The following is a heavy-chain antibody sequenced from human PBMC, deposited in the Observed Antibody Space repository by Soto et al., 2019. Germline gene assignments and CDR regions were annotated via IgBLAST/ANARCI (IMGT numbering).Heavy chain of an antibody. CDR3: ARGVMSGHQMDYGMDV. D-gene: IGHD3-16*01. CDR2: ISAYNGNT. Sequence: QVQLVQSGAEVKKPGASVKVSCKASGYTFTSYGISWVRQAPGQGLEWMGWISAYNGNTNYAQKLQGRVTMTTETXTXXAYMELRSLSSDDTAVYYCARGVMSGHQMDYGMDVWGQGTTVTVSS. V-gene: IGHV1-18*01. J-gene: IGHJ6*02. CDR1: GYTFTSYG.